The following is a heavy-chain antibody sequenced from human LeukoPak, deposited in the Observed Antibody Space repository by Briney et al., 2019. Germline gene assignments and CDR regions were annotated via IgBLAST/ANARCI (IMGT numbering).Heavy chain of an antibody. CDR3: ARRPIVVVPAGGRRNWFDP. Sequence: PSETLSLTCAVSGGSISSGGYSWSWIRQPPGKGLEWIGYIYHSGSTYYNPSLKSRVTISVDRSKNQFSLKLSSVTAADTAVYYCARRPIVVVPAGGRRNWFDPWGQGTLVTVSS. D-gene: IGHD2-2*01. CDR1: GGSISSGGYS. CDR2: IYHSGST. V-gene: IGHV4-30-2*01. J-gene: IGHJ5*02.